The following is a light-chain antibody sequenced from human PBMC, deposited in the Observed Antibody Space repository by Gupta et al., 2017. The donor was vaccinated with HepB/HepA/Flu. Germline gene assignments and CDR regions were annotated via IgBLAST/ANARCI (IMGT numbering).Light chain of an antibody. V-gene: IGLV1-47*01. Sequence: QSVLTQPPSPSGTPGQRVTISCSGSSSNIGTYNVYWYQQVPGTAPKLLSYRNNQRPSGVPDRFSGSKSGTSASLAISGLRSEDEADYYCAAWDDSLWGLFGGGTKLTVL. J-gene: IGLJ2*01. CDR3: AAWDDSLWGL. CDR2: RNN. CDR1: SSNIGTYN.